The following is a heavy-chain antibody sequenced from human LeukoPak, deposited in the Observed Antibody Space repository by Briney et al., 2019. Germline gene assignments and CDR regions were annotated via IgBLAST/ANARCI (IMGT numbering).Heavy chain of an antibody. CDR2: INPNSGGT. Sequence: ASVKVSCKASGYTFTGYYMHWVRPAPGQGLEWMGWINPNSGGTNYTQKFQGRVTMTRDTSISTAYMELSRLRSDDTAVYYCARGGSTGYYPFGVGYWGQGTLVTVSS. J-gene: IGHJ4*02. CDR1: GYTFTGYY. CDR3: ARGGSTGYYPFGVGY. D-gene: IGHD3-9*01. V-gene: IGHV1-2*02.